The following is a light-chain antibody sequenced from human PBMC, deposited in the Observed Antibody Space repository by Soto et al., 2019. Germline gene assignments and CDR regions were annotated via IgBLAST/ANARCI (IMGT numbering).Light chain of an antibody. CDR2: LGS. V-gene: IGKV2-28*01. Sequence: DIVVTQSPLTLPVTPGETASISCRSSQILLHSNGYNYLDWYLQKPGQSPQLLIYLGSNRASGVPDRFSGSGSGTDFTLKISRVEAEDVGVYYCVQALQSPPWTFGQGTKVEIK. CDR1: QILLHSNGYNY. J-gene: IGKJ1*01. CDR3: VQALQSPPWT.